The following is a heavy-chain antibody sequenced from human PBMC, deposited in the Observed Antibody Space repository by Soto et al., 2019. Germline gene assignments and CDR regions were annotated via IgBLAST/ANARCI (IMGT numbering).Heavy chain of an antibody. CDR1: GFIFSTYS. J-gene: IGHJ6*02. D-gene: IGHD2-15*01. CDR2: ISKDGDRK. Sequence: GGSLRLSCAASGFIFSTYSMHWVRQAPGKGLEWVAVISKDGDRKYYADSAKGRFTISRDNSKNTLYLQMNSLRVEDTAVYYSARVGGCSGGGCYSVYRGYYYYAMDVWGQGSTVTVS. V-gene: IGHV3-30-3*01. CDR3: ARVGGCSGGGCYSVYRGYYYYAMDV.